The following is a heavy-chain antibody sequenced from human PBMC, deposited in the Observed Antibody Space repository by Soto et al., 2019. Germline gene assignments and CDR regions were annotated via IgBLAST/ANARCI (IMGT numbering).Heavy chain of an antibody. J-gene: IGHJ4*02. CDR3: ARAGIAVPHPGPDHFDY. CDR1: GYSFTSYW. V-gene: IGHV5-51*01. Sequence: GESLKISCKGSGYSFTSYWIGWVRQMPGKGLEWMGIIYPGDSDTRYSPSFQGQVTISAAKSISTAYLRWSSLKASDTAMYYCARAGIAVPHPGPDHFDYWGQGTLVTVSS. D-gene: IGHD6-19*01. CDR2: IYPGDSDT.